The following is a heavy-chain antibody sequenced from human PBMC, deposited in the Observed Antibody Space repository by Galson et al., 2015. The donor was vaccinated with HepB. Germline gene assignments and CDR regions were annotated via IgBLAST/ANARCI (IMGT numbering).Heavy chain of an antibody. D-gene: IGHD3-22*01. V-gene: IGHV3-11*06. Sequence: SLRLSCAASGFTFSDYYMSWIRQAPGKGLEWVSYISSSSSYTNYADSVKGRFTISRDNAKNSLYLQMNSLRAEDTAVYYCARVLDSSGYFSGDYWGQGTLVTVSS. CDR1: GFTFSDYY. CDR2: ISSSSSYT. CDR3: ARVLDSSGYFSGDY. J-gene: IGHJ4*02.